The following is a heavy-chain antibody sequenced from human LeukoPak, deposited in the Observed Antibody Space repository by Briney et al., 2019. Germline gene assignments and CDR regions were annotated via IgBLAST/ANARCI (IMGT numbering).Heavy chain of an antibody. V-gene: IGHV3-23*01. CDR2: ISGSGDAT. J-gene: IGHJ5*02. CDR3: AKEQMLGDYDFWSGYLNWFDP. D-gene: IGHD3-3*01. CDR1: GPTFSNNG. Sequence: GGSLRLSCAASGPTFSNNGMGWVRQAARRGLEWVSTISGSGDATHYADSVKGRFTISRDNSKNTLYLQMNSLRAEDTAVYYCAKEQMLGDYDFWSGYLNWFDPWGQGTLVTVSS.